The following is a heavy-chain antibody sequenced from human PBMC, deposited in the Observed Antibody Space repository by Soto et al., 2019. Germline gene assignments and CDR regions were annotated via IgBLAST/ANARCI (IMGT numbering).Heavy chain of an antibody. Sequence: GGSLRLSCAASGLTFSTYSMNWVRQAPGKGLEWVSNIRSDSSSMSFADSVKGRFTISRDNAKNSLYLQMNSLRDEDTAVYFCARDYDWAFDIWGQGTMVTVSS. J-gene: IGHJ3*02. CDR2: IRSDSSSM. CDR1: GLTFSTYS. V-gene: IGHV3-48*02. CDR3: ARDYDWAFDI. D-gene: IGHD3-16*01.